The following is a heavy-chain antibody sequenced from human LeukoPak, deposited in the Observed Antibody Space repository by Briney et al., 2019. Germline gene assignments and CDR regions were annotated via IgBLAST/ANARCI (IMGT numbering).Heavy chain of an antibody. Sequence: ASVKVSCKASGYTFTGYYMHWVRQAPGQGLKWMGRINPNSGGTNYAQRFQGRVTMTRDTSISTAYMELSRLRSDDTAVYYCARDRPYSSSLFDYWGQGTLVTVSS. D-gene: IGHD6-6*01. V-gene: IGHV1-2*06. CDR3: ARDRPYSSSLFDY. CDR1: GYTFTGYY. J-gene: IGHJ4*02. CDR2: INPNSGGT.